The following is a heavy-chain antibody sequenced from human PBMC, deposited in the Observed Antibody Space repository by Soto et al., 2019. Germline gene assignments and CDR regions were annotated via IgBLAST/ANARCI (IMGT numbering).Heavy chain of an antibody. CDR1: GFIFSNYA. D-gene: IGHD2-8*01. CDR2: ISGSGDRT. CDR3: ANWVEGTMVYFDY. Sequence: GGSLRLSCAASGFIFSNYAMSWVRPAPGKGLEWVSAISGSGDRTYYADSVKGRFTISRDNSKSTLYLQMNSLRADDTAVYYCANWVEGTMVYFDYWGLGTLVTVSS. J-gene: IGHJ4*02. V-gene: IGHV3-23*01.